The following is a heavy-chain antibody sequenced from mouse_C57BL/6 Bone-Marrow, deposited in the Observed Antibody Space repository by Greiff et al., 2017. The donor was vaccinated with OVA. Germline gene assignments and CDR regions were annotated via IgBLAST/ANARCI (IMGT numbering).Heavy chain of an antibody. CDR3: ARLRYYGSFYWYFDV. J-gene: IGHJ1*03. CDR1: GFTFTDYY. Sequence: EVQLVESGGGLVQPGGSLSLSCAASGFTFTDYYMSWVRQPPGKALEWLGFIRNKANGYTTEYSASVKGRFTISRDNSQSILYLQMNALRAEDSATYYCARLRYYGSFYWYFDVWGTGTTVTVSS. CDR2: IRNKANGYTT. V-gene: IGHV7-3*01. D-gene: IGHD1-1*01.